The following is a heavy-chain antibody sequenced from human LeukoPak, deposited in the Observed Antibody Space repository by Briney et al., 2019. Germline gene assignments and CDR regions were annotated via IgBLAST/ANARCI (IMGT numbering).Heavy chain of an antibody. CDR1: GFTFRNYG. D-gene: IGHD6-19*01. V-gene: IGHV3-33*01. CDR2: IWFDGSNR. J-gene: IGHJ4*02. CDR3: ARDGLAGGQWLVEYYFDY. Sequence: GGSLRLSCEASGFTFRNYGMHWVRQAPGKGLDWVGVIWFDGSNRYYADSVKGRFTISRDNSKNTLYLQVNSVRAEDTAVYYCARDGLAGGQWLVEYYFDYWGQGTLVTVSS.